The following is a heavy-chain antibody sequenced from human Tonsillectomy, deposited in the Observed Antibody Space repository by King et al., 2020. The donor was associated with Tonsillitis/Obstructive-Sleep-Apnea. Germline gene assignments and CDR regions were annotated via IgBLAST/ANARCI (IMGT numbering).Heavy chain of an antibody. CDR3: ARLPSPTIRVFDP. CDR1: GGSISSSNYY. CDR2: IYYSGST. V-gene: IGHV4-39*01. J-gene: IGHJ5*02. D-gene: IGHD5-12*01. Sequence: QLQESGPGLVKPSETLSLTCTVSGGSISSSNYYWGWIRQPPGKGLEWIGSIYYSGSTYYNPSLKSRVTISVDTSKNQFSLKLSSVTAADTALYYCARLPSPTIRVFDPWGQGTLVTVSS.